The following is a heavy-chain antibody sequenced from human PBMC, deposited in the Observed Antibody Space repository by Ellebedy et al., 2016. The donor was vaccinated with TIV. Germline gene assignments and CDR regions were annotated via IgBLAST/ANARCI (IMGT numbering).Heavy chain of an antibody. Sequence: AASVKVSCKASGYTLMSYGICWVRQAPGQGLEWMGWISAYNGNTNYAQKLQGRVTMTTDTSTSTAYMALRSLRSDDTAVYYCARYNSYSSSPPLDYWGQGTLVTVSS. D-gene: IGHD6-13*01. CDR1: GYTLMSYG. V-gene: IGHV1-18*01. J-gene: IGHJ4*02. CDR3: ARYNSYSSSPPLDY. CDR2: ISAYNGNT.